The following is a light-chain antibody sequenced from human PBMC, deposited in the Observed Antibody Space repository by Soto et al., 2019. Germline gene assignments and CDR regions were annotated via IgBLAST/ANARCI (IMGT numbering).Light chain of an antibody. CDR3: SSYRSGNNLVV. CDR2: EAN. CDR1: SDDVGGYNY. J-gene: IGLJ2*01. Sequence: QSALTQPASVSGSPGQSITISCTGTSDDVGGYNYVSWYQQHPGKAPKLMIFEANNRPSGVSNRFSGSRSGNTASLTISGLQAEDEADYYCSSYRSGNNLVVFGGGTKVTVL. V-gene: IGLV2-14*01.